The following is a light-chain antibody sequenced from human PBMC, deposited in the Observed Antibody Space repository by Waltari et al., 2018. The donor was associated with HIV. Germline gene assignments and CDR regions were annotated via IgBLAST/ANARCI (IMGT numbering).Light chain of an antibody. J-gene: IGKJ4*01. CDR1: QNVNTF. V-gene: IGKV3-11*01. CDR3: QQRSNWPALS. Sequence: IVLTQSPATLSLSPGERAILSCRASQNVNTFLACYQQKPGQAPRLLIFDASKSATGIPARFSRRGSGTDFTLTISSLDAEDSAFYFCQQRSNWPALSFGGGTKVEIK. CDR2: DAS.